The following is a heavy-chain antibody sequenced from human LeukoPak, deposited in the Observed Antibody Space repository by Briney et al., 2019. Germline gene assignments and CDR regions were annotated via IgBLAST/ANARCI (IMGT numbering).Heavy chain of an antibody. Sequence: GGSLRLSCAASGFTFSSYWMSWVRQAPGKGLEWVANIKQDGSEKYYADSVKGRFTISRDNSKNTLYLQMNSLRAEDTAVYYCAKDDLMTTSGDTGLEYNAFDPWGQGTLVTVSS. CDR2: IKQDGSEK. V-gene: IGHV3-7*01. CDR3: AKDDLMTTSGDTGLEYNAFDP. CDR1: GFTFSSYW. D-gene: IGHD3-16*01. J-gene: IGHJ5*02.